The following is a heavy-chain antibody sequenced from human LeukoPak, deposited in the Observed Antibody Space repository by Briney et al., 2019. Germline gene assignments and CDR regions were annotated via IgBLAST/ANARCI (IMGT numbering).Heavy chain of an antibody. CDR1: GFTFSSYA. CDR3: AREWQWLVPPVP. Sequence: GGALRLSCAASGFTFSSYAMHWVRQAPGKGLEGVAVISHDGSNKYYADSVKGRFTISRDNSKNTLYLQMNSLRAEDTAVYYCAREWQWLVPPVPWGQGTLVTVSS. CDR2: ISHDGSNK. D-gene: IGHD6-19*01. J-gene: IGHJ5*02. V-gene: IGHV3-30-3*01.